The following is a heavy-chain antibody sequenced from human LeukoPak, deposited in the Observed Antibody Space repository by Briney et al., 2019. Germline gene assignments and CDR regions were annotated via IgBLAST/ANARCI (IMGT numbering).Heavy chain of an antibody. CDR2: IYSGGSI. J-gene: IGHJ4*02. Sequence: GVSLRLSCAASGFTVSSNYMSWVRQAPGKGLEWVSVIYSGGSIYYSDSVKGRFTISRDNSKNTLYLQMNSLRAEDTAVYYCARDEGVTPFDYWGQGTLVTVSS. D-gene: IGHD2-21*02. CDR3: ARDEGVTPFDY. V-gene: IGHV3-53*01. CDR1: GFTVSSNY.